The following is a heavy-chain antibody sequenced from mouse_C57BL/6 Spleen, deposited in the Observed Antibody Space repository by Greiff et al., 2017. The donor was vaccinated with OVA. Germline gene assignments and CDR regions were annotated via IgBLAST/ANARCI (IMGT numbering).Heavy chain of an antibody. D-gene: IGHD6-1*01. Sequence: QVQLQQLGAELMKLGASVKLSCKATGYTFTGYWIEWVKQRPGHGLEWIGEILPGSGSNNYNEKFKGKATFTADTSSNTAYRQLSSLTNEDTAIYYCTREGANFYYNMGYCDQGTSVTISS. J-gene: IGHJ4*01. CDR3: TREGANFYYNMGY. CDR1: GYTFTGYW. V-gene: IGHV1-9*01. CDR2: ILPGSGSN.